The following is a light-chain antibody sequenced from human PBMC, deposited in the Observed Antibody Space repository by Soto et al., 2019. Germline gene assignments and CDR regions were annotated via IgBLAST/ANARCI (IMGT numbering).Light chain of an antibody. CDR1: SSTIGSNP. CDR3: AVWGNKLDGPGV. V-gene: IGLV1-44*01. J-gene: IGLJ7*01. CDR2: SHD. Sequence: QSVLTQPPSASGPPGQRVTISCSGSSSTIGSNPVDWYQQLPGTAPKLLIYSHDQRPLGVPDRFSASRSGTSASLAISGLQPGDEGIYYCAVWGNKLDGPGVFGGGTQLTVL.